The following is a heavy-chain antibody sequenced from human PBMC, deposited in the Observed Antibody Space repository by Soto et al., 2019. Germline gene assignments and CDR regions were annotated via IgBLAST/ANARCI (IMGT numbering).Heavy chain of an antibody. CDR1: GYTFTSYA. J-gene: IGHJ4*02. CDR3: ARAGYCSSTSCKVFDY. Sequence: ASVKVSCKASGYTFTSYAMHWVRQAPGQRLEWMGWINAGNGNTKYSQKFQGRVTITRDTSASTAYMELSSLRSEDTAVYYCARAGYCSSTSCKVFDYWGQGTLVTVSS. CDR2: INAGNGNT. V-gene: IGHV1-3*01. D-gene: IGHD2-2*03.